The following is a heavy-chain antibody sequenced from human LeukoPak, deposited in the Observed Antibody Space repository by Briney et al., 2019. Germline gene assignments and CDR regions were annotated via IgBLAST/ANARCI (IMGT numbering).Heavy chain of an antibody. V-gene: IGHV3-23*01. CDR2: TSGSGGST. CDR1: GFTFSSYA. J-gene: IGHJ6*02. CDR3: AKDPGVAALYYYYGMDV. Sequence: QPGGSLRLSCAASGFTFSSYAMSWVRQAPGKGLEWVSATSGSGGSTYYADSVKGRFTISRDNSKNTLYLQMNSLRAEDTAVYYCAKDPGVAALYYYYGMDVWGQGTTVTVSS. D-gene: IGHD2-15*01.